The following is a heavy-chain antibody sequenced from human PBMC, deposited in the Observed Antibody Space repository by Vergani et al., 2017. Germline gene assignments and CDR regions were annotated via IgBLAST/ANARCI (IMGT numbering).Heavy chain of an antibody. J-gene: IGHJ4*02. CDR1: GYSISSGYY. CDR3: ARYEYDYESSGYFDY. V-gene: IGHV4-38-2*02. D-gene: IGHD3-22*01. Sequence: QVQLQESGPGLVKPSETLSLTCTVSGYSISSGYYWGWIRQPPGKGLEWIGSIYHSGSTYYNPSLKSRVTISVDTSKNQFSRKLSSVTAADTAVYYCARYEYDYESSGYFDYWGQGTLVTVSS. CDR2: IYHSGST.